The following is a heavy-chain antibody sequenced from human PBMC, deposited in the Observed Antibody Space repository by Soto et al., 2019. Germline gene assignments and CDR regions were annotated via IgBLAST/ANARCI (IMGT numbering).Heavy chain of an antibody. V-gene: IGHV1-3*01. CDR3: ARAPGDLAGGVVTQIYFFDY. Sequence: GASVKVSCKASGYTFTSCAMRWVRQAPGQRLEWMGWINAGNGNTKYSQKFQGRVTITRDASASTAYMELSSLRSEDTAVYYCARAPGDLAGGVVTQIYFFDYWGQGTLVTVSS. J-gene: IGHJ4*02. CDR1: GYTFTSCA. D-gene: IGHD2-21*02. CDR2: INAGNGNT.